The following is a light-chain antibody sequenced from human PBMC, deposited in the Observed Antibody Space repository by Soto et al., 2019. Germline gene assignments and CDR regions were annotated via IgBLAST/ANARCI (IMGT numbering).Light chain of an antibody. J-gene: IGKJ1*01. Sequence: DIQMTQSPSTLSASVGDRVTITCRASQSISSSLAWYQQKPGKAPNLLIYRASSLQSGVPSRFSGSGSGTDFTLTISSLQPDDFATYYCRQYNSSSRTFGQGTKVDIK. CDR1: QSISSS. CDR3: RQYNSSSRT. V-gene: IGKV1-5*03. CDR2: RAS.